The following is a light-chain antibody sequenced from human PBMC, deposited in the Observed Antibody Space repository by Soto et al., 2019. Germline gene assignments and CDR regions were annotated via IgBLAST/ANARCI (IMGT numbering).Light chain of an antibody. CDR2: KAS. Sequence: DIQMTQSPSTLSGSVGDRVTITCRASQTISSWLAWYQQKPGKAPKLLIYKASTLKSGVPSRFSGSGSGTEFPLTNSCLQPDDFATYFCQHYNSYSEAFGQGTKVDIK. CDR3: QHYNSYSEA. CDR1: QTISSW. J-gene: IGKJ1*01. V-gene: IGKV1-5*03.